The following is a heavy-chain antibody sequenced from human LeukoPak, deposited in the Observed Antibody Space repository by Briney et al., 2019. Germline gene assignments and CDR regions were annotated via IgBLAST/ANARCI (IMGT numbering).Heavy chain of an antibody. CDR1: GGSISSGGYY. CDR3: AREGGITGTFRDWFDP. V-gene: IGHV4-31*03. J-gene: IGHJ5*02. D-gene: IGHD1-7*01. Sequence: SETLSLTCTVSGGSISSGGYYWSWIRQHPGKGLEWIGYIYYSGSTYYNPSLKSRVTISVDTSKNQFSLKLSSVTAADTAVYYCAREGGITGTFRDWFDPWGQGTLVTVSS. CDR2: IYYSGST.